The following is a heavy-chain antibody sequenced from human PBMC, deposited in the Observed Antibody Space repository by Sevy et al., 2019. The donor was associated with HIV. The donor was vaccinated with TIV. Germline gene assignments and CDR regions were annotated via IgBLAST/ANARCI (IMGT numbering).Heavy chain of an antibody. V-gene: IGHV3-30*18. J-gene: IGHJ4*02. CDR2: ISYDGSNK. CDR1: GFTFSSYG. D-gene: IGHD6-13*01. CDR3: AKGYIAAAGGALDY. Sequence: GGSLRLSCAASGFTFSSYGMHWVRQAPGKGLEWVAVISYDGSNKYYADSVKGRFTISRDNSKNTLYLQMNSLRAEDTAVYYCAKGYIAAAGGALDYWGQGTLVTVSS.